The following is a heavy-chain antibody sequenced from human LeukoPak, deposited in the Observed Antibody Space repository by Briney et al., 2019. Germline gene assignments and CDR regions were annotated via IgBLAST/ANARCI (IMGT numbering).Heavy chain of an antibody. CDR2: INPNSGVT. CDR1: GYTFTSYY. D-gene: IGHD5-12*01. J-gene: IGHJ6*03. V-gene: IGHV1-2*02. Sequence: ASVQVSCKTSGYTFTSYYIHWVRQAPGQGLEWMGWINPNSGVTNYAQKLQGRVTITRDTSIDTAYMQLSRLRSDDTAVYYCAKDRYGDYEAPFHYYMDAWGRGTTVTVSS. CDR3: AKDRYGDYEAPFHYYMDA.